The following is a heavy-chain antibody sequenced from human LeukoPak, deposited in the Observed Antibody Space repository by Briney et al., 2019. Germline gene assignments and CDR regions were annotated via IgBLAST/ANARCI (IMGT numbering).Heavy chain of an antibody. D-gene: IGHD5-12*01. Sequence: GGSLRLSCAASGFTFSTYWMHWVRQAPGKGLVWVARIKGDGSSTIYADSVKGRFTISRDNSKNTLYLQTSSLRAEDTAVYYCARASITVPNPLDHWSRATLVTVSS. CDR2: IKGDGSST. CDR3: ARASITVPNPLDH. J-gene: IGHJ4*02. V-gene: IGHV3-74*01. CDR1: GFTFSTYW.